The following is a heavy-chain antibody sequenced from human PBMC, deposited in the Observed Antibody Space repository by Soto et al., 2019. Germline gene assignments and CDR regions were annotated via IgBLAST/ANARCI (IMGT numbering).Heavy chain of an antibody. CDR3: ARAGDTDGGQWLANYYYYGMDV. J-gene: IGHJ6*02. CDR2: IYYSGST. Sequence: SETLSLTCTVSGGSISSYYWSWIRQPPGKGLEWIGYIYYSGSTNYNPSLKSRVTISVDTSKNQFSLKLSSVTAAETAVYYCARAGDTDGGQWLANYYYYGMDVWGQGTTVTVSS. D-gene: IGHD6-19*01. CDR1: GGSISSYY. V-gene: IGHV4-59*01.